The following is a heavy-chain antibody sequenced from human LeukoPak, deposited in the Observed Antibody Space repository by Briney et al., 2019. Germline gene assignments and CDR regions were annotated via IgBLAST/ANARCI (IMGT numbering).Heavy chain of an antibody. CDR1: GGSFSGYY. Sequence: PSETLSLTCAVYGGSFSGYYWSWIRQPPGKGLEWIGEINHSGSTNYNPSLKSRVTISVDTSKNQFSLKLSSVTAADTAVYYCARGPAKYSYGFGGWGYYFDYWGQGTLVTVSS. D-gene: IGHD5-18*01. CDR3: ARGPAKYSYGFGGWGYYFDY. CDR2: INHSGST. J-gene: IGHJ4*02. V-gene: IGHV4-34*01.